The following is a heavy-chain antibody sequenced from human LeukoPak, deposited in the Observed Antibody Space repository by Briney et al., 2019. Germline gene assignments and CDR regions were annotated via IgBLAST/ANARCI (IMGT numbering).Heavy chain of an antibody. CDR3: ARERAAPGHIDY. CDR1: GVSISSHRYH. D-gene: IGHD6-13*01. V-gene: IGHV4-39*02. Sequence: SETLSLTCIVSGVSISSHRYHWGWIRQPPGKGLEWIGSISYSGSTYYNLSLKSRVTISIDTSNNQFFLKLASVAAADTAVYYCARERAAPGHIDYWGQGILVTVSS. CDR2: ISYSGST. J-gene: IGHJ4*02.